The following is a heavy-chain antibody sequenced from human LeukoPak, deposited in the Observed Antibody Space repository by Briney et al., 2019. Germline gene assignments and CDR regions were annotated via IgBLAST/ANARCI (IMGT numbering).Heavy chain of an antibody. J-gene: IGHJ4*02. CDR3: ARGLLASGDY. CDR2: IYSGGNT. V-gene: IGHV3-53*01. D-gene: IGHD3-3*02. CDR1: GFTVSSNY. Sequence: GGSLRLSCAASGFTVSSNYMSWVRQAPGKGLEWVSIIYSGGNTYYADSVKGRFTISRDSSKNTLYLQMNSLRAEDTAVYYCARGLLASGDYWGQGTLVTVSS.